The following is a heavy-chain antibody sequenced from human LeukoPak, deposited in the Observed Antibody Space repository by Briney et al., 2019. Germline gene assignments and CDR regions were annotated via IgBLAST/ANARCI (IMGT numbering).Heavy chain of an antibody. CDR3: ARGRAARNWFNP. CDR1: GGSISSRSYY. CDR2: IYTSGST. V-gene: IGHV4-61*02. J-gene: IGHJ5*02. Sequence: SQTLSLTCTVSGGSISSRSYYWSWIRQPAGKGLEWIGRIYTSGSTNYNPSLKSRVTISVDTSKNQFSLKLSSVTAADTAVYYCARGRAARNWFNPWGQGTLVTVSS.